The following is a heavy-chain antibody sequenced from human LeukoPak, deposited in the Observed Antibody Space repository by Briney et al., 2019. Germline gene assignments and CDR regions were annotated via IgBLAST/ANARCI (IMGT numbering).Heavy chain of an antibody. CDR2: IYYSGST. CDR3: ARFQIAVAGNWFDP. V-gene: IGHV4-59*01. J-gene: IGHJ5*02. D-gene: IGHD6-19*01. Sequence: PSETLSLTCSVSGGSIRSYYWNWLRQPPGKGLEWIGYIYYSGSTNYNPSLKSRVTISVDTSKNQFSLKLSSVTAADTAVYYCARFQIAVAGNWFDPWGQGTLVTVSS. CDR1: GGSIRSYY.